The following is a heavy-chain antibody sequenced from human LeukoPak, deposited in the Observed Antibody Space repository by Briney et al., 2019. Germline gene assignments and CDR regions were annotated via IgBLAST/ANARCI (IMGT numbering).Heavy chain of an antibody. Sequence: PSETLSLTCTVSGGSISSSSYYWGWIRQPPGKGLEWIGSIYYSGSTYYNPSLKSRVTISVDTSKNQFSLKLSSVTAADTAVYYCARIVPITMIVVGVGWFDPWGQGTLVTVSS. CDR2: IYYSGST. J-gene: IGHJ5*02. CDR3: ARIVPITMIVVGVGWFDP. D-gene: IGHD3-22*01. CDR1: GGSISSSSYY. V-gene: IGHV4-39*01.